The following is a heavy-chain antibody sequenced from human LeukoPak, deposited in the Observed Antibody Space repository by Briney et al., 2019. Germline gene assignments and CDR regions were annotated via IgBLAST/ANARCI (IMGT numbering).Heavy chain of an antibody. CDR2: ISSSSSYI. D-gene: IGHD3-10*01. J-gene: IGHJ5*02. V-gene: IGHV3-21*01. CDR3: ARGGDNSNNWFDP. CDR1: GFTFSGSA. Sequence: GGSLKLSCAASGFTFSGSAMHWVRQAPGKGLEWVSYISSSSSYIYYADSVKGRFTISRDNAKNSLYLQMNSLRAEDTAVYYCARGGDNSNNWFDPWGQGTLVTVSS.